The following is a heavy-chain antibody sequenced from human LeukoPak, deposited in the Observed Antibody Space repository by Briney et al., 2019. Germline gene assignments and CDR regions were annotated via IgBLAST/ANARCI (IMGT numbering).Heavy chain of an antibody. CDR2: IHPTSGDT. J-gene: IGHJ5*02. CDR3: ARGTFDP. Sequence: ASVKVSCKASGYTFTDHHMHWVRQAPGQGLEWMGWIHPTSGDTKYAQKFQGRVTMTRDTSISTAYMQSSRLISDDTAVYYCARGTFDPWGQGTLVTASS. V-gene: IGHV1-2*02. CDR1: GYTFTDHH.